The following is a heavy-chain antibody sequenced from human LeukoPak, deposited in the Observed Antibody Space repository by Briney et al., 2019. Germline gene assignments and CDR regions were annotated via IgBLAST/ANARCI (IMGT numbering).Heavy chain of an antibody. CDR3: ATRSSWYQKYYYYYGMDV. D-gene: IGHD6-13*01. J-gene: IGHJ6*02. CDR2: FDPEDGEA. Sequence: ASVKVSCKVSGYTLTELSMHWVRQAPGKGLEWMGGFDPEDGEAIYAQKFQGRVTMTEDTSTDTAYMELSSLRSEDTAVYYCATRSSWYQKYYYYYGMDVWGQGTTVTVSS. CDR1: GYTLTELS. V-gene: IGHV1-24*01.